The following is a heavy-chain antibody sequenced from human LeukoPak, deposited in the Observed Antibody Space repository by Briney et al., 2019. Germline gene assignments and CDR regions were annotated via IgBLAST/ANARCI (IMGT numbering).Heavy chain of an antibody. D-gene: IGHD1-26*01. CDR2: ISGSGGST. CDR1: GFTFSSYA. CDR3: ASIVGATGRPFDY. J-gene: IGHJ4*02. Sequence: GGSLRLSCAASGFTFSSYAMSWVRQAPGKGLEWVSAISGSGGSTYYADSVKGRFTISRDNSKNTLYLQMNSLRAEDTAVYYCASIVGATGRPFDYWGQGTLVTVSS. V-gene: IGHV3-23*01.